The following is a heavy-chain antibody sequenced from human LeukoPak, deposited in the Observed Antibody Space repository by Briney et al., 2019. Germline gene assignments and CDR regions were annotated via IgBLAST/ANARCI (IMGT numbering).Heavy chain of an antibody. CDR3: ATAGITMVRGVLPFDY. D-gene: IGHD3-10*01. CDR1: GFTFSSYA. Sequence: GGSLRLSCAASGFTFSSYAMSWVRQAPGKGLEWVSAISGSGGSTYYADSVKVRFTISRDSSKNTLYLQMNSLRAEDTAVYYCATAGITMVRGVLPFDYWGQGTLVTVSS. CDR2: ISGSGGST. J-gene: IGHJ4*02. V-gene: IGHV3-23*01.